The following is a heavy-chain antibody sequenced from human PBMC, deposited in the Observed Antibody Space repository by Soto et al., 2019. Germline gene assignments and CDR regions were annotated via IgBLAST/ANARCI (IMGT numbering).Heavy chain of an antibody. V-gene: IGHV4-34*01. J-gene: IGHJ6*02. CDR3: ARGLLVMDYYYGMDV. CDR2: INHSGST. D-gene: IGHD6-13*01. Sequence: SETLSLTCAVYGGSFSGYYWSWIRQPPGKGLEWIGEINHSGSTNYNPSLKSRVTISVDTSKNQFSLKLSSVTAADTAVYYCARGLLVMDYYYGMDVWGQGTTVTVS. CDR1: GGSFSGYY.